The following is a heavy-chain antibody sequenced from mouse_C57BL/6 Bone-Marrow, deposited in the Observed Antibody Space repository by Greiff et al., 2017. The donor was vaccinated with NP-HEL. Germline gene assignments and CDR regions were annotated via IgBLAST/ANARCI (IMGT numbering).Heavy chain of an antibody. D-gene: IGHD3-2*02. CDR2: IHPNSGST. V-gene: IGHV1-64*01. Sequence: QVQLKQPGAELVKPGASVKLSCKASGYTFTSYWMHWVKQRPGQGLEWIGMIHPNSGSTNYNEKFKSKATLTVDKSSSTAYMQLSSLTSEDSAVYYCARQTAQAMTWFAYWGQGTLVTVSA. J-gene: IGHJ3*01. CDR3: ARQTAQAMTWFAY. CDR1: GYTFTSYW.